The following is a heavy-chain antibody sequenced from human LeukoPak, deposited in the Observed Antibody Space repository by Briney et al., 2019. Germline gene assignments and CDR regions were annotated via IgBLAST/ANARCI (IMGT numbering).Heavy chain of an antibody. V-gene: IGHV3-15*01. CDR2: IKSKTDGGTT. Sequence: GGSLRLSCAVSGVTLSNAWMSWVRQAPGKGLEWVGRIKSKTDGGTTDYTAPVKGRFTISRDDSKNTLYLEMNSLKTEDTAVYYCAKLAVAVGWFDPWGQGTLVTVSS. CDR3: AKLAVAVGWFDP. D-gene: IGHD6-19*01. J-gene: IGHJ5*02. CDR1: GVTLSNAW.